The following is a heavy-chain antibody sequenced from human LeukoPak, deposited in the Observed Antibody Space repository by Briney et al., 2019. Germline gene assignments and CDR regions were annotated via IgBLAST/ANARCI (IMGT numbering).Heavy chain of an antibody. CDR2: ISSGSTYI. CDR1: GFTFSSYS. J-gene: IGHJ4*02. D-gene: IGHD2/OR15-2a*01. V-gene: IGHV3-21*01. CDR3: ARDLSRVSDY. Sequence: GGSLRLSCAASGFTFSSYSMNWVRQAPGKGLEWVSSISSGSTYIYYADSVKGRFTISRDNAKNSLYLQMNSLRAEDTAVYYCARDLSRVSDYWGQGTLVTVSS.